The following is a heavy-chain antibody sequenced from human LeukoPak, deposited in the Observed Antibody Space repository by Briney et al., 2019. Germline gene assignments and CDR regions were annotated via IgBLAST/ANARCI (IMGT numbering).Heavy chain of an antibody. V-gene: IGHV4-4*07. D-gene: IGHD6-19*01. CDR3: ARVAQKLERIAVAGTSEWRANWYFDL. CDR2: IFISACT. J-gene: IGHJ2*01. CDR1: GNSLADYY. Sequence: SETLSLTCPVSGNSLADYYWSWIRQPAGKGLECIGRIFISACTTYNLSMNSSVTMSVDPSTRRFCMSMVSVTAEDTAVYYCARVAQKLERIAVAGTSEWRANWYFDLWGRGTLVTVSS.